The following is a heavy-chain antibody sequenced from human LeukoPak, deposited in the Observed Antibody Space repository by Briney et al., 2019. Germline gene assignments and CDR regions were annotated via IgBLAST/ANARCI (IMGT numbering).Heavy chain of an antibody. J-gene: IGHJ5*02. V-gene: IGHV1-18*01. Sequence: ASVKVPCKASGYTLSNYGISWVRQAPGQGLEWMGWISAYNGNTNYAQKLQGRVTMTTDTSTSTAYMELRSLRSDDTAVYYCARVSRYCSSTSCSGWFDPWGQGTLVTVSS. CDR1: GYTLSNYG. D-gene: IGHD2-2*01. CDR3: ARVSRYCSSTSCSGWFDP. CDR2: ISAYNGNT.